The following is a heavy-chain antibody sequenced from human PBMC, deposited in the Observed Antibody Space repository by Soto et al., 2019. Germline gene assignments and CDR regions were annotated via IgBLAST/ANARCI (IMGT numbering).Heavy chain of an antibody. CDR1: GFSLSTRGVG. D-gene: IGHD5-12*01. CDR3: EHRGLVANFPTRDAFDS. Sequence: QITLKESGPTLVKPTQTITLTCTFSGFSLSTRGVGVVLIRKPPGKALEWLALLFWDDDKRYSPSLKSRLTITKDSSKAQVVPTMTNMDAVDTAKYYREHRGLVANFPTRDAFDSWGKGTMVTGSS. J-gene: IGHJ3*02. CDR2: LFWDDDK. V-gene: IGHV2-5*02.